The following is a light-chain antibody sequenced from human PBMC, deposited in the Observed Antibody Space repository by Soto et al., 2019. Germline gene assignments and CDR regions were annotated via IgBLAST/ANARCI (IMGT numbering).Light chain of an antibody. Sequence: EVVMTQSPLSLPVTLGQPASISCRSSQSLAYIDGNTYLSWFQQRPGQSPRRLIYKVSNRGSGVPDRCCGSGGGRDFSLIISRVEDEEVGVYYCRQGAHWFPYTFGRGTKLEIK. CDR3: RQGAHWFPYT. CDR1: QSLAYIDGNTY. V-gene: IGKV2-30*01. CDR2: KVS. J-gene: IGKJ2*01.